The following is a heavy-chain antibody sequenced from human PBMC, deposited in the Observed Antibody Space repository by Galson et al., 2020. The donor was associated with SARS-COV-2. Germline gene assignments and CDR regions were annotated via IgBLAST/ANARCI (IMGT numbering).Heavy chain of an antibody. J-gene: IGHJ4*02. CDR3: ARGVAY. V-gene: IGHV4-61*02. CDR2: IYSSGNT. D-gene: IGHD3-10*01. Sequence: SETLSLTCSVSGGSITSGSYFWHWIRQPAGKGLEWIGRIYSSGNTNYNPSLKSRVTISMDTSKNQFSVNLNSGTAADTAIYYCARGVAYWGQGTLVTVSS. CDR1: GGSITSGSYF.